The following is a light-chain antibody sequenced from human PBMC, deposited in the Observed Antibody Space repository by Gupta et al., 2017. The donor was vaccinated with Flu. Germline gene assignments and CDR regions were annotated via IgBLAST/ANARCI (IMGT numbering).Light chain of an antibody. CDR3: KQENNWHPRDS. V-gene: IGKV3-15*01. J-gene: IGKJ2*03. CDR2: AAS. Sequence: EIVMTQSPATLSVSPGERVTLSCRASESFSSNLAWYQHKSGQAPILLIYAASTRAMGIPARSSGSGDGTELNITIASSHLEDAEVYSSKQENNWHPRDSFGQGTKMEIK. CDR1: ESFSSN.